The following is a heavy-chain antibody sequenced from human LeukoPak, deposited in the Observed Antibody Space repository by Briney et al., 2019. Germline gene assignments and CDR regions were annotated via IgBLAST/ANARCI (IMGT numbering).Heavy chain of an antibody. Sequence: GASVKVSCKASGYTFTSYDINWVRQATGQGLEWMGWMNPNSGNTGYAQKFQGRVTMTRNTSISTAYMELSSLRSEDTAAYYCARDNGGTAMAYYYYYYMDVWGKGTTVTISS. J-gene: IGHJ6*03. CDR3: ARDNGGTAMAYYYYYYMDV. D-gene: IGHD5-18*01. V-gene: IGHV1-8*01. CDR2: MNPNSGNT. CDR1: GYTFTSYD.